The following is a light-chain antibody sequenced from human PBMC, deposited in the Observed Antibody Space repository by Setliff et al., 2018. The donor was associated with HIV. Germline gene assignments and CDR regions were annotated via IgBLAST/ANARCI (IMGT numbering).Light chain of an antibody. CDR1: SSNVGKYGF. J-gene: IGLJ1*01. Sequence: QSVLTQPASVSGSPGQSITISCTGNSSNVGKYGFVSWYRQYPGKAPQLTIYEVSKRPSGVSKRFSGSKSGNEASLTISGLQADDEADYYCTSYAGSKTFDVFGTGTKATV. CDR2: EVS. CDR3: TSYAGSKTFDV. V-gene: IGLV2-23*02.